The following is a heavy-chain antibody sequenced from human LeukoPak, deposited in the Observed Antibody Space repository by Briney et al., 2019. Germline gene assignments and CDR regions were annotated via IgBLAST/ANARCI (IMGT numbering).Heavy chain of an antibody. J-gene: IGHJ4*02. D-gene: IGHD3-22*01. CDR1: GGSINSLDL. V-gene: IGHV4-4*02. CDR2: MYLSGTT. Sequence: SETLSLTCTVSGGSINSLDLWSWVRQPPGKGLEWIGEMYLSGTTHSNPSVKSRVTISIDKSKNQFFLNLSSVTAADTAVYYCAGLVGRYSSGLYYYYFDYWGQGTLVTVSS. CDR3: AGLVGRYSSGLYYYYFDY.